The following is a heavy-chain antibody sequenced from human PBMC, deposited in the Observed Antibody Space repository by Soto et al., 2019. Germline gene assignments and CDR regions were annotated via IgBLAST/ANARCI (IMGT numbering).Heavy chain of an antibody. Sequence: QVHLQESGPGQVKPSETLSLICTVSGGSVNSDTFYWSWIRQPPGRRLEWIGYIYYTGSTNYNPSLKSRITISIDTSRNQFSLKLTSMTAADTAVYYCAREFSNSPEAFDSWGQGSLVTVSS. D-gene: IGHD6-6*01. CDR3: AREFSNSPEAFDS. V-gene: IGHV4-61*01. J-gene: IGHJ4*02. CDR1: GGSVNSDTFY. CDR2: IYYTGST.